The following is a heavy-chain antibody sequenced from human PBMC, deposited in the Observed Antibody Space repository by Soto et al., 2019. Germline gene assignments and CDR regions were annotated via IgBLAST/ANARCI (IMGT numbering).Heavy chain of an antibody. Sequence: ASVKVSCKASGYTFTGYYMHWVRQAPGQGLEWMGWINPNSGGTNYAQKFQGRVTMTRDTSISTAYMELSRLRSDDTAVYYCARVRNYYDSSGYYLTYFDYWGQGTPVTVSS. J-gene: IGHJ4*02. CDR2: INPNSGGT. CDR3: ARVRNYYDSSGYYLTYFDY. V-gene: IGHV1-2*02. D-gene: IGHD3-22*01. CDR1: GYTFTGYY.